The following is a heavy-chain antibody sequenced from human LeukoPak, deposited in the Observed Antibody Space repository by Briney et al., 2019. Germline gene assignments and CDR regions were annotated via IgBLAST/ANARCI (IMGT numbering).Heavy chain of an antibody. D-gene: IGHD3-9*01. Sequence: SETLSLTCTVSGGSISSGSYYWSWIRQPAGKGLEWIGRIYTSGSTNYNPSLKSRVTISVDTSKNQFSLKLSSVTAADTAVYYCARSDYDILTGQIDYWGQGALVTVSS. CDR3: ARSDYDILTGQIDY. CDR1: GGSISSGSYY. J-gene: IGHJ4*02. V-gene: IGHV4-61*02. CDR2: IYTSGST.